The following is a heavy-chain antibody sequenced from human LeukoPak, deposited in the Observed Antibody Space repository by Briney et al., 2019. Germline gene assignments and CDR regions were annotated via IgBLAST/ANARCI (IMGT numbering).Heavy chain of an antibody. CDR1: GFTFSNYW. V-gene: IGHV3-74*03. D-gene: IGHD6-19*01. CDR3: ARDKKQWLVSYYYYYMDV. J-gene: IGHJ6*03. CDR2: IDTDGTVT. Sequence: PGGSLRLSCAASGFTFSNYWMHWVRQAPGKGLVWVSRIDTDGTVTTYADSVKGRFTISRDNAKNSLYLQMNSLRAEDTAVYYCARDKKQWLVSYYYYYMDVWGKGTTVTVSS.